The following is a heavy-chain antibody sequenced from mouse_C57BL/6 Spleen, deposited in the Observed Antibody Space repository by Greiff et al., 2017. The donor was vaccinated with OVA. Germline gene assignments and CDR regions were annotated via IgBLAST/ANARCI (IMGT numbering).Heavy chain of an antibody. J-gene: IGHJ4*01. D-gene: IGHD2-14*01. CDR1: GFTFSDYG. CDR3: ARVRRYAMDY. Sequence: EVKLVESGGGLVKPGGSLKLSCAASGFTFSDYGMHWVRQAPEKGLEWVAYISSGSSTIYYADAVKGRFTISRDNAKNTLFLQMTSLRSEDTAMYYCARVRRYAMDYWGQGTSVTVSS. V-gene: IGHV5-17*01. CDR2: ISSGSSTI.